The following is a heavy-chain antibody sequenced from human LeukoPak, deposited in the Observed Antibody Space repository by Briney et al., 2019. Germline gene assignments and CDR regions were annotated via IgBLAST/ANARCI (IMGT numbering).Heavy chain of an antibody. CDR3: ARDQAEGGGYWFDP. Sequence: SETLSLTCTVCGGFISSYYWSWIRQPPGKGLEAIGDLYYSGSTNYNPSLKSRVTISVDTSKNQFSLRLSSVTAADTAVYYCARDQAEGGGYWFDPWGQGTLVTVSS. CDR2: LYYSGST. CDR1: GGFISSYY. J-gene: IGHJ5*02. D-gene: IGHD5-12*01. V-gene: IGHV4-59*01.